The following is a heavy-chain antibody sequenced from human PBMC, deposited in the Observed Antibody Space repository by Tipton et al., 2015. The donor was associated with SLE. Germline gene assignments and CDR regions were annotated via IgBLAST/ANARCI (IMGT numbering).Heavy chain of an antibody. D-gene: IGHD3-10*01. V-gene: IGHV4-61*05. CDR2: IYYSGST. J-gene: IGHJ6*03. CDR1: GGSITSSHDY. Sequence: TLSLTCTVSGGSITSSHDYWGWIRQPPGKGLEWIGYIYYSGSTNYNPSLKSRVTISVDTSKNEFSLKLSSVTAADTAVYYCARSSATGFYYMDVWGKGTTVTVSS. CDR3: ARSSATGFYYMDV.